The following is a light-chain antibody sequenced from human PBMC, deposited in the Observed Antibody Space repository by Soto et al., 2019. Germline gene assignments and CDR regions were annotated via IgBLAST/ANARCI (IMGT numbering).Light chain of an antibody. J-gene: IGLJ3*02. Sequence: QSAPTQPRSVSGSPGQSVTISCTGTSSDVGGYNYVSWHQHYPGKAPKRMIYDVTKRPSGVPDRFSGSKSGNTASLTISGLQAEDEADYYCCSYAGSYTLGVFGGGTKVTVL. CDR1: SSDVGGYNY. CDR3: CSYAGSYTLGV. CDR2: DVT. V-gene: IGLV2-11*01.